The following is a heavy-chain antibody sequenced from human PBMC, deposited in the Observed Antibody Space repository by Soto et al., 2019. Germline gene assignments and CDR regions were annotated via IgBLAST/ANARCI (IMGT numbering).Heavy chain of an antibody. V-gene: IGHV1-69*01. Sequence: QVQLVQSGAEVKKPGSSVKVSCKASGGTFSSYAISWVRQAPGQGLEWMGGIIPIFGTANYAQKFQARVTITADEATRTAYMELRSLRSEQRAVYYCAREATVVQSDAFEIWGQGTRVTVSS. D-gene: IGHD2-15*01. CDR2: IIPIFGTA. CDR3: AREATVVQSDAFEI. J-gene: IGHJ3*02. CDR1: GGTFSSYA.